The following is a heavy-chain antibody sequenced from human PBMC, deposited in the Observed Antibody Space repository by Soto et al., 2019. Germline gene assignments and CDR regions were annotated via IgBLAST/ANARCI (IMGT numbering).Heavy chain of an antibody. CDR2: LYHTGTT. CDR3: ARGINYYDSSGDSWFDP. D-gene: IGHD3-22*01. J-gene: IGHJ5*02. V-gene: IGHV4-30-2*01. Sequence: QLQLQESGSGLVKPSQTLSLTCTVSGGSINSGRYSWTWIRQPPGAGLEWIGHLYHTGTTYYNPSLKSRVTVSVDTSKNQFSLKLRSVTAADTAMYYCARGINYYDSSGDSWFDPWGQGTLVTVSS. CDR1: GGSINSGRYS.